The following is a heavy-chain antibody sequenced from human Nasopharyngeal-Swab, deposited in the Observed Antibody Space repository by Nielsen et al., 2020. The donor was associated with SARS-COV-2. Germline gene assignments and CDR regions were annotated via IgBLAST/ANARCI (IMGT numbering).Heavy chain of an antibody. J-gene: IGHJ3*02. D-gene: IGHD3-22*01. CDR2: INTNTGNP. CDR1: GYTFTSYA. V-gene: IGHV7-4-1*02. Sequence: ASVKVSCKASGYTFTSYAMNWVRQAPGQGLEWMGWINTNTGNPTYAQGFTGRFVFSLDTSVSTAYLQISSLKAEDTAVYYCARDYYYVSSGYQAHDAFDIWGQGTMVTVSS. CDR3: ARDYYYVSSGYQAHDAFDI.